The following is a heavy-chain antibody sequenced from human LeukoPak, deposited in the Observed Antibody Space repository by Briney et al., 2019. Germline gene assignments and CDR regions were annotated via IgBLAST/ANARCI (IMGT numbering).Heavy chain of an antibody. Sequence: SETLSLTCTVSGGSINSYYWSWIRQPPGKGLEWIGYISYSGSTYFNPSLRSRVTISVDTSKNYFSLKLSSVTAADTAVYYCARHGGRGYSGYDMEYFQHWGQGTLVTVSS. J-gene: IGHJ1*01. V-gene: IGHV4-59*08. D-gene: IGHD5-12*01. CDR1: GGSINSYY. CDR2: ISYSGST. CDR3: ARHGGRGYSGYDMEYFQH.